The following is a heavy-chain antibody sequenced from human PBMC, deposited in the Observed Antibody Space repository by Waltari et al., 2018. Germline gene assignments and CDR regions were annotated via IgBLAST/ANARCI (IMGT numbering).Heavy chain of an antibody. CDR1: GYTFTSYD. V-gene: IGHV1-8*03. CDR2: MNPNSGNT. Sequence: QVQLVQSGAEVKKPGASVKVSCKASGYTFTSYDINWVRQATGQGLEWMGWMNPNSGNTGYAQKCHGRVTITRNTSISTAYMELSSLRSEDTAVYYCARGLRIVGATKAFDPWGQGTLVTVSS. J-gene: IGHJ5*02. CDR3: ARGLRIVGATKAFDP. D-gene: IGHD1-26*01.